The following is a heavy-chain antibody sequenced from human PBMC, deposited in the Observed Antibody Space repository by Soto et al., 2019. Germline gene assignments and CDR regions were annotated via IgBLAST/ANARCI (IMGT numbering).Heavy chain of an antibody. CDR1: GFTFSSYS. CDR2: ISGSGSRT. J-gene: IGHJ4*02. D-gene: IGHD1-26*01. V-gene: IGHV3-23*01. CDR3: AKATSSGSRGEY. Sequence: EVQLLESGGGLVQPGGSLRLSCATSGFTFSSYSMTWVRQAPGKGLEWVSTISGSGSRTYYADPVKGRFTISRDNTKNTLNLQMNRRRAEDTAVYYCAKATSSGSRGEYWGQGTLVSVSS.